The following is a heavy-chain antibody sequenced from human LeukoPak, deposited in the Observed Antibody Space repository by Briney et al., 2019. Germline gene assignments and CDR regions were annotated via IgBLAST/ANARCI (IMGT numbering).Heavy chain of an antibody. J-gene: IGHJ5*02. CDR1: GSTVTRYV. D-gene: IGHD2-8*01. CDR2: RKLNNGNT. CDR3: ARAYCTKGVCFWFDP. V-gene: IGHV1-8*01. Sequence: ALVKLSCYASGSTVTRYVVNWCREATGQRPEWMRGRKLNNGNTVYAQKFQGRVTMTRNTSISTAYMELSSVRSEDTAVYYCARAYCTKGVCFWFDPWGQGTLVTVSS.